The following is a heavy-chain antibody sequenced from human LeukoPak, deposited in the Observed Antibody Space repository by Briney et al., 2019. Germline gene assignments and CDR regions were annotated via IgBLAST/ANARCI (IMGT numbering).Heavy chain of an antibody. J-gene: IGHJ5*02. CDR2: ISGSGGST. CDR3: AKGYYSSGYNWFDP. CDR1: GFTFSSYA. Sequence: GGSLRLSCAASGFTFSSYAMIWVRQAPGKGLEWVSGISGSGGSTYYADSVKGRFTIPRDNSKNTLYLQMNSLRAEDTAAYYCAKGYYSSGYNWFDPWGQGTLVTVSS. D-gene: IGHD3-10*01. V-gene: IGHV3-23*01.